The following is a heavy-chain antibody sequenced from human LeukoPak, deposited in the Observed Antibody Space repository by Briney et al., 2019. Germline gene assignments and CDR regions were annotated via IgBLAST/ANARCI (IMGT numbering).Heavy chain of an antibody. D-gene: IGHD4-17*01. CDR1: GFTFSSYA. CDR2: ISGSGGST. Sequence: GGSLRLSCAASGFTFSSYAMSWVRQAPGKGREMVSAISGSGGSTYYADSVKGRFTISRDNSKNTLYLQMNSLRAEDTAVYYCAKGLYGDYVDYWGQGTLVTVSS. CDR3: AKGLYGDYVDY. V-gene: IGHV3-23*01. J-gene: IGHJ4*02.